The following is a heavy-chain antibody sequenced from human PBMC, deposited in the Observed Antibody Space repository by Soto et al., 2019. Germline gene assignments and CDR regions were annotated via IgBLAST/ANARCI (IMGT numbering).Heavy chain of an antibody. D-gene: IGHD3-10*01. V-gene: IGHV1-69*02. Sequence: SVKVSCKASGGTFSSYTISWVRQAPGQGLEWMGRIIPILGIANYAQKFQGRVAITADKSTSTAYMELSSLRSEDTAVYYCARRAMVRGNGWFDPWGQGTLVTVSS. CDR2: IIPILGIA. CDR3: ARRAMVRGNGWFDP. CDR1: GGTFSSYT. J-gene: IGHJ5*02.